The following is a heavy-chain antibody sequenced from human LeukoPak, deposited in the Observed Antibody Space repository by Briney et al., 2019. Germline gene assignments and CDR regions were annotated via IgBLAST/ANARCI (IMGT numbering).Heavy chain of an antibody. CDR1: GFTFSSYA. J-gene: IGHJ4*02. Sequence: GGSLRLSCAASGFTFSSYAMSWVRQAPGKGLEWVSAISGSGGSTYYADSVKGRFTISRDNSKNTLYLQMNSLRAEDTAVYYCAKAYDFRSGPTYHFDYWGQGTLVTVSS. CDR3: AKAYDFRSGPTYHFDY. D-gene: IGHD3-3*01. V-gene: IGHV3-23*01. CDR2: ISGSGGST.